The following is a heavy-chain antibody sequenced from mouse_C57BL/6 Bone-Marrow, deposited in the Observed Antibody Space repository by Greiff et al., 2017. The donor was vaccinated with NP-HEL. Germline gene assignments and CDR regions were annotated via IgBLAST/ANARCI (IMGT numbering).Heavy chain of an antibody. V-gene: IGHV1-50*01. Sequence: VQLQQSGAELVKPGASVKLSCKASGYTFTSYWMQWVKQRPGQGLEWIGEIDPSDSYTNYNQKFKGKATLTVDTSSSTAYMQLSSLTSEDSAVYYCARSYYDGLRGFAYWGQGTLVTVSA. J-gene: IGHJ3*01. CDR2: IDPSDSYT. CDR1: GYTFTSYW. CDR3: ARSYYDGLRGFAY. D-gene: IGHD2-3*01.